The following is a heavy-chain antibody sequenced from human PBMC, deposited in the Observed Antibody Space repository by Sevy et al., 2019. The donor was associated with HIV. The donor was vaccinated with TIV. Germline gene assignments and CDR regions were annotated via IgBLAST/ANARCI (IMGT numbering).Heavy chain of an antibody. CDR3: ARGEITIFGVYYDYGMDV. J-gene: IGHJ6*02. Sequence: GGSLRLSCAASGFTFSSYAMHWVRQAPGKGLEWVAVISYDGSNKYYADSVKGRFTISRDNSKNTLYLQMNSLRAEDTAVYYCARGEITIFGVYYDYGMDVWGQGTTVTVSS. CDR2: ISYDGSNK. D-gene: IGHD3-3*01. V-gene: IGHV3-30-3*01. CDR1: GFTFSSYA.